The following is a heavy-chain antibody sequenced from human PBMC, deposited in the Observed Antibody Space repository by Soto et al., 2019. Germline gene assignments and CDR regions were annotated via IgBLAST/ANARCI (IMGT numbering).Heavy chain of an antibody. Sequence: GSLRLSCAASGFTFSSYAMSWVRQAPGKGLEWVSAIGGSGGSTYYADSVKGRFTISRDNSKNTLYLQMNSLRAEDTAVYYCARRYGYYFDYWGQGTLVTVSS. CDR2: IGGSGGST. J-gene: IGHJ4*02. D-gene: IGHD3-9*01. CDR3: ARRYGYYFDY. CDR1: GFTFSSYA. V-gene: IGHV3-23*01.